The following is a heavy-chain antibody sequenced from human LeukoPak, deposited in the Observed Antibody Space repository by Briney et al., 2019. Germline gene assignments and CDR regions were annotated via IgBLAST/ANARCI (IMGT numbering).Heavy chain of an antibody. CDR2: IKSKSDGGTT. CDR1: GFTFSQAW. J-gene: IGHJ4*02. Sequence: KTGGSLRLSCAGSGFTFSQAWMSWVRQAPGKGLEWVGRIKSKSDGGTTDYAEPVKGRFAISRDDSEHTLFLQMNSLKNEDTGVYYCTQGGAKAYSWGQGTLVTVSS. V-gene: IGHV3-15*01. CDR3: TQGGAKAYS. D-gene: IGHD3-16*01.